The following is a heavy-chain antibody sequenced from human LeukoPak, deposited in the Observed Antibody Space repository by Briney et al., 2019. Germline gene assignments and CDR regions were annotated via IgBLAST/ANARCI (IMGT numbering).Heavy chain of an antibody. D-gene: IGHD6-19*01. Sequence: GGSLRLSCAASGFSFSNYEMNWVRQAPGKGLEWVSYISTTGSRIYYADSVKGRFTISRDNAENSLYLQMNSLRAEDTAVYYRARDRWLDNKFEGDFDIWGQGALVTVSS. CDR2: ISTTGSRI. V-gene: IGHV3-48*03. J-gene: IGHJ5*02. CDR1: GFSFSNYE. CDR3: ARDRWLDNKFEGDFDI.